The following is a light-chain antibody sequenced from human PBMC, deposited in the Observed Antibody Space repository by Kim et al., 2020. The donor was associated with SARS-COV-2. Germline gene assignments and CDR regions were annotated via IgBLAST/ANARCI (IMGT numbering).Light chain of an antibody. CDR1: QSLVYSDGNIY. CDR2: KVS. Sequence: PASISCRSSQSLVYSDGNIYLNWCNQRPGQSPRSLIYKVSNRDSGVPDRVSGSGSGTDFTLQISRVEAEDVGVYYCMQGTHWPFTFGPGTKVDIK. V-gene: IGKV2-30*01. J-gene: IGKJ3*01. CDR3: MQGTHWPFT.